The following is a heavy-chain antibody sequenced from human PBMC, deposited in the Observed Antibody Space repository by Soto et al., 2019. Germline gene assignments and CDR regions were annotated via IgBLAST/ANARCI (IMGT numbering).Heavy chain of an antibody. CDR3: ARARGGDSGDYASLFDR. V-gene: IGHV4-30-4*01. D-gene: IGHD4-17*01. J-gene: IGHJ5*02. CDR2: IHDSGNT. CDR1: GGSVSIGDYL. Sequence: KASETLSLTCTVFGGSVSIGDYLWSWIRQRPGKGLEWIGYIHDSGNTYYTPSLKSRVTISLDTSKNQFSLKVTSMTAADTAVYFCARARGGDSGDYASLFDRWGQGNLVTVSS.